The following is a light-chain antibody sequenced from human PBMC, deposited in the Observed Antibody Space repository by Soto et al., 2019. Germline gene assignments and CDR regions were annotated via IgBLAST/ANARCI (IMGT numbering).Light chain of an antibody. CDR1: QSISSW. J-gene: IGKJ1*01. CDR3: QQSNSYPRT. V-gene: IGKV1-5*01. CDR2: DAS. Sequence: DIPMTQSPSTLSASVGDRVTITCRASQSISSWLAWYQQKPGKAPKLLIYDASSLESGVPSRFSGSGSGTDSTLTISSLQPDDFAAYYCQQSNSYPRTFGQGTKVEIK.